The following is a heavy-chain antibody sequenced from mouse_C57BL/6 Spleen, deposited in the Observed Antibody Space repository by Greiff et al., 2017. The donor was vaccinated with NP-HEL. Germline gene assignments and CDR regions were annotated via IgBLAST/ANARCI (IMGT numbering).Heavy chain of an antibody. D-gene: IGHD1-1*01. J-gene: IGHJ2*01. V-gene: IGHV1-55*01. CDR3: ARGTTVVFDY. CDR2: IYPGSGST. CDR1: GYTFTSYW. Sequence: QVQLKQSGAELVKPGASVKMSCKASGYTFTSYWITWVKQRPGQGLEWIGDIYPGSGSTNYNEKFKSKATLTVDKSSSTAYMQLSSLTSEDSAVYYCARGTTVVFDYWGQGTTLTVSS.